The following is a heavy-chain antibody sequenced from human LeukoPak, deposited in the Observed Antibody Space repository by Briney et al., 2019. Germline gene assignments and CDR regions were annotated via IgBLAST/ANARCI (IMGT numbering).Heavy chain of an antibody. V-gene: IGHV1-69*13. CDR1: GGTFSSYA. CDR2: IIPIFGTA. J-gene: IGHJ4*02. CDR3: ARDRSFDGGLVPGGFDY. Sequence: ASVKVSCKASGGTFSSYAISWVRQAPGQGLEWMGGIIPIFGTANYAQKFQGRVTITADESTSTAYMELSSLRSEDTAVYYCARDRSFDGGLVPGGFDYWGREPWSPSPQ. D-gene: IGHD3-16*01.